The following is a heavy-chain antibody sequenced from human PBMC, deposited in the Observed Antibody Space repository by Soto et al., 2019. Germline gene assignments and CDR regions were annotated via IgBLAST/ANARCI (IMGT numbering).Heavy chain of an antibody. V-gene: IGHV3-33*01. Sequence: PWWSLRLSCSASGFTCSSYGMHWVRQAPGKGLEWVAVIWYDGSNKYYADSVKGRFTISRDNSKNTLYLQMNSLRAEDTAVYYCAREGASSSSYYYYGMDVWGQGTTVTVSS. J-gene: IGHJ6*02. CDR2: IWYDGSNK. CDR3: AREGASSSSYYYYGMDV. D-gene: IGHD6-13*01. CDR1: GFTCSSYG.